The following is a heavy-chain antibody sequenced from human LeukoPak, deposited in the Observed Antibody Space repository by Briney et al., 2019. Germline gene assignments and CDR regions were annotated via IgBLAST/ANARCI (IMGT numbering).Heavy chain of an antibody. Sequence: GGSLRLSCAASGVTFSVAWMNWVRQAPGEGLEWVGRIKSNTDGGATDYAAPVKDRFNISRNDSEKTLYLQGNSLKTEDTAVYYCITEPPGVVFWGQGTLVTVSS. J-gene: IGHJ4*02. D-gene: IGHD7-27*01. CDR3: ITEPPGVVF. CDR1: GVTFSVAW. CDR2: IKSNTDGGAT. V-gene: IGHV3-15*01.